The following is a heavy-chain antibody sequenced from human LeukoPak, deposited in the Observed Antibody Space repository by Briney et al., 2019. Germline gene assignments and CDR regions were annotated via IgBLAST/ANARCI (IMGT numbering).Heavy chain of an antibody. CDR1: GGYISDYY. CDR3: ARVDDRSVIDY. V-gene: IGHV4-59*01. CDR2: IYYSGST. J-gene: IGHJ4*02. Sequence: SETLSLTCTVSGGYISDYYWSWIRQPPGKGLDWIGYIYYSGSTNYNPSLKSRVTISVDTSKNQFSLRLSSVTAADTAVYYCARVDDRSVIDYWGQGTLVTVSS. D-gene: IGHD3-22*01.